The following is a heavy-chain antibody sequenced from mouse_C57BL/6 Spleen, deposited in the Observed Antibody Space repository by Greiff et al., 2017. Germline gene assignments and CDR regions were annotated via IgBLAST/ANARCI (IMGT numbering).Heavy chain of an antibody. J-gene: IGHJ1*03. CDR1: GYSITSGYY. CDR3: ARGVYDGYSDWYFDV. Sequence: DVQLQESGPGLVKPSQSLSLTCSVTGYSITSGYYWNWIRQFPGNKLEWMGYISYDGSNNYNPSLKNRISITRDTSKNQFFLKLNSVTTEDTATYYCARGVYDGYSDWYFDVWGTGTTVTVSS. D-gene: IGHD2-3*01. CDR2: ISYDGSN. V-gene: IGHV3-6*01.